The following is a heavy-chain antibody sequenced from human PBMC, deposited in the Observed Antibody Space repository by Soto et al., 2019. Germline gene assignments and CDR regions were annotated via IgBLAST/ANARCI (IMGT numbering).Heavy chain of an antibody. D-gene: IGHD6-13*01. V-gene: IGHV1-46*01. CDR2: INPSAGIT. J-gene: IGHJ6*02. CDR3: ARDQGNHYHYGKDV. Sequence: ASVNVSFKASGYTFTSLYMHWVRQAPGQGLELMGIINPSAGITSYAQKFQGRVTMTRDTSPSTVHMELSRLRSEDTAVYYCARDQGNHYHYGKDVWGHGPTVTVS. CDR1: GYTFTSLY.